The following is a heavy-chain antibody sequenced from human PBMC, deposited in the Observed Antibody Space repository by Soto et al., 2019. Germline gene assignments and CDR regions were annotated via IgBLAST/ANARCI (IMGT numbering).Heavy chain of an antibody. V-gene: IGHV3-30-3*01. Sequence: QVQLVESGGGVVQPGRSLRLSCAASGFTFSSYAMHWVRQAPGKGLEWVAVISYDGSNKYYADSVKGRSTISRDNSKNTLYLQMNSLRAEDTDVYYCAIPNRPIAVAGTNFDYWSQGTLVTVSS. CDR2: ISYDGSNK. CDR1: GFTFSSYA. J-gene: IGHJ4*02. D-gene: IGHD6-19*01. CDR3: AIPNRPIAVAGTNFDY.